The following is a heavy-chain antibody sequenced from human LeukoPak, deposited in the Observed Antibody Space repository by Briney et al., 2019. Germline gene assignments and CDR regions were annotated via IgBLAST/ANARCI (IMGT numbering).Heavy chain of an antibody. V-gene: IGHV1-18*01. D-gene: IGHD3-9*01. CDR3: ARALQPTYYDILTGYSDVYYYYGMDV. CDR2: ISAYNGDT. Sequence: ASVTVSCTASGYTFTSYGISWVRQAPGQGLEWMGWISAYNGDTNYAQKLQGRVTMTTDTSTSTAYMELRSLRSDDTAVYYCARALQPTYYDILTGYSDVYYYYGMDVWGQGTTVTVSS. CDR1: GYTFTSYG. J-gene: IGHJ6*02.